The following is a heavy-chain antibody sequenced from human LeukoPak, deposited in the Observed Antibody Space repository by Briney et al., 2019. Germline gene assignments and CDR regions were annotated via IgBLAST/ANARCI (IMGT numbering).Heavy chain of an antibody. Sequence: GASVKVSCKASGYTFTAYYLHWVRQAPGQGLEWMGWINPNSGGGTNYAQNFQGRVTMTRDTSVGTAYMELSRLTSDDTAVYYCARGELLDHWGQGTLVTVSS. CDR3: ARGELLDH. V-gene: IGHV1-2*02. J-gene: IGHJ4*02. CDR1: GYTFTAYY. CDR2: INPNSGGGT. D-gene: IGHD3-10*01.